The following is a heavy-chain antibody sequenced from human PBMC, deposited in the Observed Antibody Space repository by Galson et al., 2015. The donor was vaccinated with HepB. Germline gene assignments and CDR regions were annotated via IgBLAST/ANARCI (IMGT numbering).Heavy chain of an antibody. V-gene: IGHV1-18*01. CDR1: GYTFTSYG. J-gene: IGHJ3*02. Sequence: SVKVSCKASGYTFTSYGISWVRQAPGQGLEWMGWISAYNGNTNYAQKLQGRVTMTTDTSTSTAYMELRSLRSDDTAVYYCARDGRPAYSGSLDAFDIWGQGTMVTVSS. D-gene: IGHD1-26*01. CDR3: ARDGRPAYSGSLDAFDI. CDR2: ISAYNGNT.